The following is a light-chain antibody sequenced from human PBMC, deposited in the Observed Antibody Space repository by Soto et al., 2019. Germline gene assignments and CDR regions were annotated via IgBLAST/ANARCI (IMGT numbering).Light chain of an antibody. CDR2: DAS. Sequence: DIQMTQSPSTLSASVGDRVTITCRASQSISTWLAWYQQKPGKAPKLLIYDASSLERGVPSRFSGSGSGTEFTLTISSLQPDDFATYYCHQYNSYWTFGQGTKVAIK. J-gene: IGKJ1*01. V-gene: IGKV1-5*01. CDR1: QSISTW. CDR3: HQYNSYWT.